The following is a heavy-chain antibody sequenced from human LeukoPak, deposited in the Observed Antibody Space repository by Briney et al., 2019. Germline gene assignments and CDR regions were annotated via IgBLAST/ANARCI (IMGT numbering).Heavy chain of an antibody. J-gene: IGHJ4*02. CDR2: INPIGGST. V-gene: IGHV1-46*01. CDR3: AREDGDNTFSFDY. Sequence: ASVKVSCKASGYTFTSYYMHWVRQAPGQGLEWMGIINPIGGSTKHAQKFQGRVTMTRDTTTSTVYMQLSSLRSEDTAVYYCAREDGDNTFSFDYWGQGTLVTVSS. D-gene: IGHD4-17*01. CDR1: GYTFTSYY.